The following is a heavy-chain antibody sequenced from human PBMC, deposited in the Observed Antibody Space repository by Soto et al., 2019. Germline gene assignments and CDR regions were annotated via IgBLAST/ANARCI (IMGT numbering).Heavy chain of an antibody. CDR3: ATARIRGYCSSTSCPLSR. J-gene: IGHJ4*02. CDR2: FDPEDGET. D-gene: IGHD2-2*01. CDR1: GYTLTELS. V-gene: IGHV1-24*01. Sequence: ASVKVSCKVSGYTLTELSMHWVRQAPGKGLEWMGGFDPEDGETIYALKFQGRVTMTEDTSTDTAYMELSSLRSEDTAVYYCATARIRGYCSSTSCPLSRWGQRTLVTVSS.